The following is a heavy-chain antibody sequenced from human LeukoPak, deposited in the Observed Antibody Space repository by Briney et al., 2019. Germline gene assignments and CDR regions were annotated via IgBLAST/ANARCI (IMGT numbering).Heavy chain of an antibody. D-gene: IGHD5-18*01. CDR3: ARDRREIKLWPREYYYYYMDV. CDR2: IKQDGSEK. J-gene: IGHJ6*03. Sequence: GGSLRLSCAASGFTFSSYWMSWVRQAPGKGLEWVANIKQDGSEKYYVGSVKDRFTISRDNAKNSLNLQMNSLRAEDTAVYYCARDRREIKLWPREYYYYYMDVWGKGTTVTISS. V-gene: IGHV3-7*01. CDR1: GFTFSSYW.